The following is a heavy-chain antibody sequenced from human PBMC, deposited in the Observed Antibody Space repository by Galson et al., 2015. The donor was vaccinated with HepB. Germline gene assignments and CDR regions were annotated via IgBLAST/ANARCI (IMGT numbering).Heavy chain of an antibody. CDR3: AKMPHRGLLWFGWDGRQKIFDY. CDR1: GFTFSSYA. CDR2: ISGSGGST. D-gene: IGHD3-10*01. J-gene: IGHJ4*02. V-gene: IGHV3-23*01. Sequence: SLRLSCAASGFTFSSYAMSWVRQAPGKGLEWVSAISGSGGSTYYADSVKGRFTISRDNSKNTLYLQMNSLRAEETAVYYCAKMPHRGLLWFGWDGRQKIFDYWGQGTLVTVSS.